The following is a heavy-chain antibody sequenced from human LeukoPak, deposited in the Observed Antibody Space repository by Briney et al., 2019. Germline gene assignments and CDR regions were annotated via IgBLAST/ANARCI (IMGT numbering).Heavy chain of an antibody. CDR3: AKHVSGSLFYFDY. D-gene: IGHD3-10*01. Sequence: PGGSLGLSCAASGFTFRNCAMSWVRQAPGKGLEWVSGISGTGYNTYYADSVKGRFTISRDNSKNTLYLQMNSLGAEDTAVYYCAKHVSGSLFYFDYWGQRTLVTVSS. CDR2: ISGTGYNT. J-gene: IGHJ4*02. CDR1: GFTFRNCA. V-gene: IGHV3-23*01.